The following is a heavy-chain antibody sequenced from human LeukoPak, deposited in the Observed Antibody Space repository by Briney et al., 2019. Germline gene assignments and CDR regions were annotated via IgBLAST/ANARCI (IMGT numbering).Heavy chain of an antibody. V-gene: IGHV3-30-3*01. CDR1: GFTFSSYE. D-gene: IGHD1-26*01. Sequence: GGSLRLSCAASGFTFSSYEMNWVRQAPGKGLEWVAVISYDGSNKYYADSVKGRFTISRDNSKNTLHLQMNSLRAEDTAVYYCARDPISGYSGPFDYWGQGTLVTVSS. CDR3: ARDPISGYSGPFDY. CDR2: ISYDGSNK. J-gene: IGHJ4*02.